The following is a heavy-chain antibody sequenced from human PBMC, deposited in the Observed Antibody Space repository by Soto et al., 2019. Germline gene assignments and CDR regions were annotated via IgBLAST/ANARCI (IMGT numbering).Heavy chain of an antibody. CDR3: ARDKDRQQLGGNYYYILDV. D-gene: IGHD3-3*02. CDR2: IMPIFRTP. CDR1: GGTFSNSA. Sequence: QVQLEQSGAEVKTPGSSVKVSCKASGGTFSNSAISWVRQAPGQGLEWMGGIMPIFRTPDYAQKFQGRVTVTADESTSTAYMELSGLRSDDTAVYYCARDKDRQQLGGNYYYILDVWGQGTTVTVSS. J-gene: IGHJ6*02. V-gene: IGHV1-69*12.